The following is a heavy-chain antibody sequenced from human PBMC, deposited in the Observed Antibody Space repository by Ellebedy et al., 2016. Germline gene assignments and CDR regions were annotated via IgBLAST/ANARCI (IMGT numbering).Heavy chain of an antibody. J-gene: IGHJ6*02. CDR2: ISWDGGST. V-gene: IGHV3-43*01. Sequence: GGSLRLXXAASGFTFDDYTMHWVRQAPGKGLEWVSLISWDGGSTYYADSVKGRFTISRDNSKNSLYLQMNSLRTEDTALYYCAKGVWVGYGDYDYYYGMDVWGQGTTVTVSS. CDR1: GFTFDDYT. D-gene: IGHD4-17*01. CDR3: AKGVWVGYGDYDYYYGMDV.